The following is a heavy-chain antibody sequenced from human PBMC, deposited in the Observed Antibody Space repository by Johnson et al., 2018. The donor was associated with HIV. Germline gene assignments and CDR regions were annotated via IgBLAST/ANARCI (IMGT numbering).Heavy chain of an antibody. CDR1: GFTFSNAW. CDR2: IKSKRDGGTT. Sequence: VQLVESGGGVVRPGVSLRLSCAASGFTFSNAWMSWVRQAPGKGLAWVGRIKSKRDGGTTDSAAPVKGRFTISRDDSKNTLYLQMNSLKTEDTAVYYCTTGISWFGAITFDIWGQGTMVTVSS. V-gene: IGHV3-15*01. CDR3: TTGISWFGAITFDI. J-gene: IGHJ3*02. D-gene: IGHD3-10*01.